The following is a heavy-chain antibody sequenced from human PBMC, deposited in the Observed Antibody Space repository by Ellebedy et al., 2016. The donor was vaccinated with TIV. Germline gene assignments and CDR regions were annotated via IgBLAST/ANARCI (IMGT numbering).Heavy chain of an antibody. CDR1: GGSINIKSYN. Sequence: SETLSLXXSVSGGSINIKSYNWGWIRQPPGKGLEWIGAIYYSGSTYYNQSLKSRVTLSVDTSKNQFSLKLRSVTAADTAVYYCARHGQFDYWGQGTLVTVSS. CDR3: ARHGQFDY. CDR2: IYYSGST. V-gene: IGHV4-39*01. J-gene: IGHJ4*02.